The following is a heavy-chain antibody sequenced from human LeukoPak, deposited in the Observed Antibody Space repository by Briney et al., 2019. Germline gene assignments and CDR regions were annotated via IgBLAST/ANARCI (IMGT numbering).Heavy chain of an antibody. CDR1: GYSFTSYW. CDR2: IYPGDSDT. CDR3: ARRSDFWSGYYTPDY. D-gene: IGHD3-3*01. Sequence: RGESLKISCKGSGYSFTSYWIGWVRQMPGKGLEWMGIIYPGDSDTRYSPSFQGQVTISADKSISTAYLQWSSLKASDTAMYYCARRSDFWSGYYTPDYWGQGTLVTVSS. V-gene: IGHV5-51*01. J-gene: IGHJ4*02.